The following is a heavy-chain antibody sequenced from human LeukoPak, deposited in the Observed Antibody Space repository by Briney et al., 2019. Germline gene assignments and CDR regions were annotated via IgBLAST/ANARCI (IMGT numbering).Heavy chain of an antibody. CDR2: INHSGST. CDR1: GGSFSGYY. J-gene: IGHJ4*02. D-gene: IGHD2-21*01. Sequence: SETLSLTCAVYGGSFSGYYWSWIRQPPGKGLEWIGEINHSGSTNYNPSLKSRLIISVDTSKNQFSLNLKSVTAADTAVYYYARPLHMAAFDYWGQGTLVTVSS. V-gene: IGHV4-34*01. CDR3: ARPLHMAAFDY.